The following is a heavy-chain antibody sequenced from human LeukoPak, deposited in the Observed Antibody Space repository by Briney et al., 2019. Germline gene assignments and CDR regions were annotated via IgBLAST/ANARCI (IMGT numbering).Heavy chain of an antibody. CDR3: ARGGIVGATPDAFDI. D-gene: IGHD1-26*01. V-gene: IGHV4-34*01. Sequence: SETLSLTCAVYGGSFSGYYWSWIRQPPGKGLEWIGEINHSGSTNYNPSLKSRVTISVDTSKNQFSLKLSSVTAADTAVYYCARGGIVGATPDAFDIWGQGTMVTVSS. J-gene: IGHJ3*02. CDR2: INHSGST. CDR1: GGSFSGYY.